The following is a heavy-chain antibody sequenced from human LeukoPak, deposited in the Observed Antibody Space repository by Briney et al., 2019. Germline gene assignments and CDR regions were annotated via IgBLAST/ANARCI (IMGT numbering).Heavy chain of an antibody. V-gene: IGHV4-59*01. CDR1: DGSISSYY. CDR2: IYYSGST. J-gene: IGHJ4*02. Sequence: SETLSLTCTVSDGSISSYYWSCIRQPPGKGLEWIGYIYYSGSTNYNPSLKSRVTISVDTSKNQFSLKLSSVTAADTAVYYCARVGARYYFDYWGQGTLVTVSS. D-gene: IGHD1-26*01. CDR3: ARVGARYYFDY.